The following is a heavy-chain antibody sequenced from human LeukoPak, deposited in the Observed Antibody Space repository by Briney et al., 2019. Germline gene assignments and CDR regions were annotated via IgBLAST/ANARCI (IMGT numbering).Heavy chain of an antibody. V-gene: IGHV1-3*01. CDR2: INAGNGNT. J-gene: IGHJ4*02. CDR1: GYTFTSYA. CDR3: ARAMVRGVSPPHY. D-gene: IGHD3-10*01. Sequence: ASVKVSCRASGYTFTSYAMHWVRQAPGQRLEWMGWINAGNGNTKYSQKFQGRVTITRDTSASTAYMELSSLRSEDAAVYYCARAMVRGVSPPHYWGQGTLVTVSS.